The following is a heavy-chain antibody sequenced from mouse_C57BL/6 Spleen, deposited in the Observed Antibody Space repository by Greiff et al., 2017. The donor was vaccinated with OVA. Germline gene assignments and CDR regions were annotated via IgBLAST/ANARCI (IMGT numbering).Heavy chain of an antibody. D-gene: IGHD5-1*01. J-gene: IGHJ1*03. CDR1: GYSITSGYY. CDR3: ARGRVHRYFDV. CDR2: ISYDGSN. Sequence: EVQLQESGPGLVKPSQSLSLTCSVTGYSITSGYYWNWIRQFPGNKLEWMGYISYDGSNNYNPSLKNRISITRDTSKNQFFLKLNSVTTEDTATYYCARGRVHRYFDVWGTGTTVTVSS. V-gene: IGHV3-6*01.